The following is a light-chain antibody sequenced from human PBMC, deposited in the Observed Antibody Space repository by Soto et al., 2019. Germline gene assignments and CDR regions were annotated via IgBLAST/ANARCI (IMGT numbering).Light chain of an antibody. V-gene: IGLV2-8*01. Sequence: QSALTQPPSASGSPGQSVTISCTGTSSDVGGYNYVSWYQQHPGKAPKLMISEVSKRPSGVPDRLSGSKSGNTASLTVSGLQAEDEADYYCSSFAGNNKLVFGRGTKLTVL. CDR2: EVS. CDR3: SSFAGNNKLV. J-gene: IGLJ2*01. CDR1: SSDVGGYNY.